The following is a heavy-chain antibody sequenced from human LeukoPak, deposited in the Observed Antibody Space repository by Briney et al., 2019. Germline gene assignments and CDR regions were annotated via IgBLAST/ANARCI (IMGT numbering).Heavy chain of an antibody. Sequence: PGGSLRLSCVASGFTFSSYEMSWVRQAPGKGRVWLLYISSGGSTIYYADFVKGRFTISRDNDKNSVYLQMNSLRAEDTAVYYCARETYFDYWGQGTLLTVSS. V-gene: IGHV3-48*03. J-gene: IGHJ4*02. CDR3: ARETYFDY. CDR2: ISSGGSTI. CDR1: GFTFSSYE.